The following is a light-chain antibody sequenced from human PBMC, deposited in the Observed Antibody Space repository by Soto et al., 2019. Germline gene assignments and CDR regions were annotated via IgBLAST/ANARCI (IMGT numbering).Light chain of an antibody. CDR2: KVS. CDR1: QSLVYSDGNTY. CDR3: MKGTHWPLT. V-gene: IGKV2-30*01. J-gene: IGKJ4*01. Sequence: DVVITKSPLSLPGTLGQPASISCRSSQSLVYSDGNTYLSWFQQRPGQSPRRLIYKVSNRDSGVPDRFSGSGSGTDFTLKISTVEAEDVGLYYCMKGTHWPLTFGGGXKV.